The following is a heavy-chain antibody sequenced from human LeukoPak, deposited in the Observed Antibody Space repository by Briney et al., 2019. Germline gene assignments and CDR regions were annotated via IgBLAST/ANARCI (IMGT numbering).Heavy chain of an antibody. D-gene: IGHD4-23*01. J-gene: IGHJ3*02. V-gene: IGHV5-51*01. CDR3: ARLLGGNSSADAFDI. CDR1: GSSFTSHW. CDR2: IYPGDSDT. Sequence: GASLKISCKGSGSSFTSHWIGWVRQLPGKGLEWMGIIYPGDSDTRYSPSFQGQVTISADKSISTAYLQWSSLKASDTAMYYCARLLGGNSSADAFDIWGQGTMVTVSS.